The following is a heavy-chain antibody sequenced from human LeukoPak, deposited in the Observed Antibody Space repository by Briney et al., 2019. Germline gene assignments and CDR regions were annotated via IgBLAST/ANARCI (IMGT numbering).Heavy chain of an antibody. CDR2: ISYDGSNK. CDR1: GFTFSSYA. D-gene: IGHD3-10*01. V-gene: IGHV3-30-3*01. Sequence: PGGSLRLSCAASGFTFSSYAMHWVRQAPGKGLEWVAVISYDGSNKYYADSVKGRFTISRDNSKNTLYLQMNSLKTEDTAVYYCTTDTPMYYYGSGSSTRFDPWGQGTLVTVSS. J-gene: IGHJ5*02. CDR3: TTDTPMYYYGSGSSTRFDP.